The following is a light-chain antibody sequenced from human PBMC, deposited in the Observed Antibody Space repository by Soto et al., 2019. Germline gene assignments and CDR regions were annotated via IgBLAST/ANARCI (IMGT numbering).Light chain of an antibody. V-gene: IGKV2-28*01. J-gene: IGKJ3*01. CDR2: LGS. Sequence: DIVMTQSPLSLPVTPGEPASISCRSSQSLLHSNGYNYLDWYLQKPGQSPQLLIYLGSNRASGVPDRFSGSGSGTDFPLKISRVEAEDVGVYYCMKALQTPFTFGPGTKVDIK. CDR3: MKALQTPFT. CDR1: QSLLHSNGYNY.